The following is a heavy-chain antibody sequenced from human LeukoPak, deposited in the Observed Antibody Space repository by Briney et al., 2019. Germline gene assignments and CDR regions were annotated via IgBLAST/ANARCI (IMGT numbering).Heavy chain of an antibody. J-gene: IGHJ6*02. CDR1: GGSISSTGYY. CDR3: ASAYYDFWSGSPSYGMDV. CDR2: IYYSGST. D-gene: IGHD3-3*01. Sequence: SETLSLTCTVSGGSISSTGYYWGWIRQPPGKGLEWIGSIYYSGSTYYNPSLKSRVTISVDTSKNQFSLKLSSVSAADTAVYYCASAYYDFWSGSPSYGMDVWGQGTTVTVSS. V-gene: IGHV4-39*01.